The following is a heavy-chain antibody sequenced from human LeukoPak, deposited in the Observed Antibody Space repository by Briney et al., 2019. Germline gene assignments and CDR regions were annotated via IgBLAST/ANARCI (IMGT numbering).Heavy chain of an antibody. CDR2: MSGSGGAAT. CDR3: ARDHHDISTGYLGDY. J-gene: IGHJ4*02. Sequence: QTGGSLRLSCAASGFTLSSFAMSWLRQAPGRGLEWVSGMSGSGGAATSYADSVKGRFTISRDNSENTLYLQMNSLRAEDTAVYYCARDHHDISTGYLGDYWGQGTLVTVPS. D-gene: IGHD3-9*01. CDR1: GFTLSSFA. V-gene: IGHV3-23*01.